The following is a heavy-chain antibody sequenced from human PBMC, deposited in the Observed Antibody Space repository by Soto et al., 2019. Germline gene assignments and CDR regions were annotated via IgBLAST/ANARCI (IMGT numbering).Heavy chain of an antibody. V-gene: IGHV1-69*13. J-gene: IGHJ6*02. D-gene: IGHD6-19*01. Sequence: SVKVSCKASGGTFSSYAISWVRQAPGQGLEWMGGIIPIFGTANYAQKFQGRVTITADESTSTAYMELSSLRSEDTAVYYCARDIPPRDSGWYGYYYYYGMDVWGQGTTVTVSS. CDR3: ARDIPPRDSGWYGYYYYYGMDV. CDR2: IIPIFGTA. CDR1: GGTFSSYA.